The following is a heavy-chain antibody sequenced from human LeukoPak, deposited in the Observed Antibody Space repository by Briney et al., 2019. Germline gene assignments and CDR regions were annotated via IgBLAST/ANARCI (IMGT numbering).Heavy chain of an antibody. Sequence: AASVKVSCKASGYTFTSYAMNWVRQAPGQGLEWMGWINTNTGNPTYAQGFTGRFVFSLDTSVSTAYLQISSLKAEDTAVYYCARTYSSGWYQIWFDPWGRGTLVTVSS. CDR3: ARTYSSGWYQIWFDP. J-gene: IGHJ5*02. D-gene: IGHD6-19*01. V-gene: IGHV7-4-1*02. CDR1: GYTFTSYA. CDR2: INTNTGNP.